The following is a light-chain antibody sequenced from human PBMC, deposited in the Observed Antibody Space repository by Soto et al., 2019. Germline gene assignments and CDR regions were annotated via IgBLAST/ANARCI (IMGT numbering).Light chain of an antibody. CDR1: QSVGSS. Sequence: EIVLTQSPATLSLSPGERATLSCRASQSVGSSLAWYQQKPGPAPSRLIYDASNRATAISARFGGSGSGTDFTLAISSLEPEDFAVYCCQLRSALPASTCGQGTRLEIK. J-gene: IGKJ5*01. CDR3: QLRSALPAST. CDR2: DAS. V-gene: IGKV3-11*01.